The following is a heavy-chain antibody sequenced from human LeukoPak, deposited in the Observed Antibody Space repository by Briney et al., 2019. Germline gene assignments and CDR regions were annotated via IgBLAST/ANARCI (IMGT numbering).Heavy chain of an antibody. CDR1: GXSFNNYA. V-gene: IGHV3-23*01. CDR2: LSSSGLSP. D-gene: IGHD2/OR15-2a*01. CDR3: TKAGPDTYAFDI. Sequence: PGGSLRLSWAGSGXSFNNYAVYWVRQAPGKGLEWVSALSSSGLSPYYADSVKGQFSISRDISKNTLYLQMNSLRAEDTAVYYCTKAGPDTYAFDIWGQGTMVTVSS. J-gene: IGHJ3*02.